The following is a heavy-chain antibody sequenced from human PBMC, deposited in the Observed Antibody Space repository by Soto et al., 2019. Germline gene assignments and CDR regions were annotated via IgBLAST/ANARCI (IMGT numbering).Heavy chain of an antibody. D-gene: IGHD3-16*01. J-gene: IGHJ5*02. CDR2: IKQAGSER. V-gene: IGHV3-7*01. CDR3: ARWGRDPYNWFDP. Sequence: EVQLVESGGGLVQPGGSRRISCVVSGLTFENFWMSWVRQARGKGLEWVANIKQAGSERYYLDSVRGRFTISRDNAENSLSLQMNSLRVDDTAVYYCARWGRDPYNWFDPWGQGTLVIVSS. CDR1: GLTFENFW.